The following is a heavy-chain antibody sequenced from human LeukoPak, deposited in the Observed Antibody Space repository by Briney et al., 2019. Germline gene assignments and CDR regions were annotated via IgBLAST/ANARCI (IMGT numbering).Heavy chain of an antibody. CDR3: ARHAALNWFDP. J-gene: IGHJ5*02. CDR1: GGSISSYY. Sequence: SETLSLTCTVSGGSISSYYWSWIRQPPGKGLEWIAYISDIGSINYNPSLKSRVTISLDTSKNQFSPKLGSVTAADTAVYYCARHAALNWFDPWGQGTLVTVSS. V-gene: IGHV4-59*08. CDR2: ISDIGSI.